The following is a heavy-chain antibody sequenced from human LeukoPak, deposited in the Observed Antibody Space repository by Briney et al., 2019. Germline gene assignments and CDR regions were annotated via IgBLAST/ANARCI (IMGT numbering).Heavy chain of an antibody. CDR1: GLSFSSFA. J-gene: IGHJ4*02. D-gene: IGHD6-19*01. CDR3: PRQSYASGWNPFDY. V-gene: IGHV3-23*01. CDR2: IRGNGET. Sequence: GGSLRLSCAASGLSFSSFAMSWVRQGPARGLEWVSSIRGNGETFYADSVKGRFTLSSDSSRNTVYFQLNNLRVEDTAIYYCPRQSYASGWNPFDYWGQGILVTVSS.